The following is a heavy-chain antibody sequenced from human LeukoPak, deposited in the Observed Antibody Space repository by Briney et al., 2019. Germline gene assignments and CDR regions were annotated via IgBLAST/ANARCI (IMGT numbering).Heavy chain of an antibody. CDR2: ISYDGSNK. V-gene: IGHV3-30*04. CDR1: GFTFSSYA. Sequence: KTGRSLRLSCAASGFTFSSYAMHWVRQAPGKGLEWVAVISYDGSNKYYADSVKGQFTISRDNSKNTLYLQMNSLRAEDTAVYYCARDQSSDIVVVPAARTYYMDVWGKGTTVTVSS. D-gene: IGHD2-2*01. J-gene: IGHJ6*03. CDR3: ARDQSSDIVVVPAARTYYMDV.